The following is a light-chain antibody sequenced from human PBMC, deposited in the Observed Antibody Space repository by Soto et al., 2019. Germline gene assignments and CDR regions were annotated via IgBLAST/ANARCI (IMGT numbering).Light chain of an antibody. CDR3: QQYGRSPRT. V-gene: IGKV3-20*01. CDR2: GAS. CDR1: QSVGSSF. J-gene: IGKJ1*01. Sequence: DIVLTQSPGTLSLSPGERATLSCRASQSVGSSFLAWYQQRPGQGPILLIYGASSSATGIPHRFSGSGSGTAFTLSISRLEPEDIAVYYYQQYGRSPRTFGQGTKVDIK.